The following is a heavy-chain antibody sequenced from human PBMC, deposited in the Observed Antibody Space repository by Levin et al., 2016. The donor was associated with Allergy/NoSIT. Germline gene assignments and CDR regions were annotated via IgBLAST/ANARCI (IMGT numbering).Heavy chain of an antibody. V-gene: IGHV4-39*01. D-gene: IGHD1-26*01. CDR2: IYYSGST. CDR3: ARTLGALDY. Sequence: WIRQPPGKGLEWIGSIYYSGSTYYNPSLKSRVTISVDTSKNQFSLKLSSVTAADTAVYYCARTLGALDYWGQGTLVTVSS. J-gene: IGHJ4*02.